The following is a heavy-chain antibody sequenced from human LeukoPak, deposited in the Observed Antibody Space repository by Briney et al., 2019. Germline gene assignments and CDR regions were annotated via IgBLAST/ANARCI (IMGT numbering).Heavy chain of an antibody. D-gene: IGHD4-17*01. J-gene: IGHJ4*02. V-gene: IGHV3-23*01. CDR1: GFTFSSYA. Sequence: GGSLRLSCAASGFTFSSYAMSWVRQAPGKGLEWVSAISGEGIYTYYIDSVKGRFTTSRDKSKNTLFLQMNSLRADDTAVYYCAKNYGTSRPFYDYWGQGIVVTVSS. CDR2: ISGEGIYT. CDR3: AKNYGTSRPFYDY.